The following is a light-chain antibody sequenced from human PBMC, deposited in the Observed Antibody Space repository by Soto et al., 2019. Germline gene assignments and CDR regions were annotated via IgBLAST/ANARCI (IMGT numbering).Light chain of an antibody. CDR3: QSYEISRNNYV. J-gene: IGLJ1*01. V-gene: IGLV1-40*01. CDR2: GDN. Sequence: QSVLPQPPLVAGSPRQRAVISCTGSASNIGAPYYVHWYQHLPGTAPKLLIYGDNNRPSGVPDRFSGSKSGTSASLAITRLQAEDEADYYCQSYEISRNNYVFGTGTKV. CDR1: ASNIGAPYY.